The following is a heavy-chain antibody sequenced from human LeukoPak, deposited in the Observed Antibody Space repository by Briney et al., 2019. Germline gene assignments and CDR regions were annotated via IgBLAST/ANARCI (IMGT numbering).Heavy chain of an antibody. CDR1: GFTFSSYA. D-gene: IGHD1-14*01. CDR2: ISGSGGST. CDR3: ATEPRNYYYYYMDV. Sequence: GGSLRLSCEASGFTFSSYALSWVRQAPGKGLEWVSAISGSGGSTYYADSVKGRFTISRDNSKNTLYLQMNSLRAEDTAVYYCATEPRNYYYYYMDVWGKGTTVTVSS. J-gene: IGHJ6*03. V-gene: IGHV3-23*01.